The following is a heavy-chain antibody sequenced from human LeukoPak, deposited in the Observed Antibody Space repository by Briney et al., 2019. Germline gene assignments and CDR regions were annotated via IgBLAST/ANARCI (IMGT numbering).Heavy chain of an antibody. V-gene: IGHV1-69*13. Sequence: ASVKVSCKASRGAFTRAAVSWVRQAPGQGLEWMGGVLPLSGTANYAQKFQGRVTITADESTNTAYMELNSLTFQDTAVYYCATPQMSYCGSGTHYSYYYVDVWGRGTAVTVSS. CDR1: RGAFTRAA. CDR3: ATPQMSYCGSGTHYSYYYVDV. D-gene: IGHD3-10*01. J-gene: IGHJ6*03. CDR2: VLPLSGTA.